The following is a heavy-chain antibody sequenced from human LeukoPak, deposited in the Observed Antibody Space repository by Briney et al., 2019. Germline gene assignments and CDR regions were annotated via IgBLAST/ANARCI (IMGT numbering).Heavy chain of an antibody. Sequence: GRSLRLSCAASGFTFSSYGMHWVRQAPGKGLEWVAVISYDGSNKYYADSVKGRFTISRDNSKNTLYLQMNSLRAEDTAVCYCAKGEYIVVVVAALYYWGQGTLVTVSS. CDR1: GFTFSSYG. CDR2: ISYDGSNK. CDR3: AKGEYIVVVVAALYY. V-gene: IGHV3-30*18. J-gene: IGHJ4*02. D-gene: IGHD2-15*01.